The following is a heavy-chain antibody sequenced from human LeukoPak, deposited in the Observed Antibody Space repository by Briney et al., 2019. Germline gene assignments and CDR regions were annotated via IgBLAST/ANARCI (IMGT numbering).Heavy chain of an antibody. D-gene: IGHD6-13*01. J-gene: IGHJ6*02. Sequence: PSETLSLTCTVSSDSISSSRFYGGWIRQPPGRGLEWIATISYSGSTYYNPSLRSRVTMSIDTSKNQFSLKLSSVTAADTAVYYCASLLSGFISSWCPDYCYGVDVWGQGTTVSVSS. CDR2: ISYSGST. V-gene: IGHV4-39*01. CDR1: SDSISSSRFY. CDR3: ASLLSGFISSWCPDYCYGVDV.